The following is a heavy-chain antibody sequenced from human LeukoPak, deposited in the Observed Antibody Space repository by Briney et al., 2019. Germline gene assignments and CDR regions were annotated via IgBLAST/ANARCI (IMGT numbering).Heavy chain of an antibody. J-gene: IGHJ4*02. CDR3: ARSLLRAPGIAVAGPFDY. CDR2: IDWDDDK. CDR1: GFSLSTSGMC. V-gene: IGHV2-70*11. D-gene: IGHD6-19*01. Sequence: SGPALVKPTQTLTLTCTFSGFSLSTSGMCVSWIRQPPGKALEWLARIDWDDDKYYSTSLKTRLTISKDTSKNQVVLTMTNMDPVDTATYYCARSLLRAPGIAVAGPFDYWGQGTLDTVSS.